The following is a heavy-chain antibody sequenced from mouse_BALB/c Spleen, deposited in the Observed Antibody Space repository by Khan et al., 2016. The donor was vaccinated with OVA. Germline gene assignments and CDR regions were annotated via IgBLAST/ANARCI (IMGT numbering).Heavy chain of an antibody. D-gene: IGHD1-1*01. CDR2: VSTGGHYT. CDR1: GFTFSTYG. Sequence: EVELVESGGDVVKPGGSLKLSCAASGFTFSTYGMSWVRQTPDKRLEWVATVSTGGHYTYYPDTVKGRFTISRDNAKDTLYLQMSSLKSEDTAMFYCARLAYFYASEGFAYWGQGTLVTVSA. J-gene: IGHJ3*01. V-gene: IGHV5-6*01. CDR3: ARLAYFYASEGFAY.